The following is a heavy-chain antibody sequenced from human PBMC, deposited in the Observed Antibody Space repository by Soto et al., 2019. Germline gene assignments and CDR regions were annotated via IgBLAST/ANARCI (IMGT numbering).Heavy chain of an antibody. J-gene: IGHJ4*01. Sequence: HPGGSLRLSCAASGFTFSSYWMSWVRQAPGKGLEWVVNIKQDGSERYYMDSVRGRFTASRDNAKNSVYLQMNSLRAEDTAVYFCARVAYTYGWIYDYWGQGSLVTVSS. CDR1: GFTFSSYW. D-gene: IGHD2-2*02. CDR2: IKQDGSER. V-gene: IGHV3-7*01. CDR3: ARVAYTYGWIYDY.